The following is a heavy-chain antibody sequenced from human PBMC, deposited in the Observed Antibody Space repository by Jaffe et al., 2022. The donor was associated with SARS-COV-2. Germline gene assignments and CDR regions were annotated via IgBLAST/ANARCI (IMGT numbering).Heavy chain of an antibody. CDR1: GGSISSSSYY. J-gene: IGHJ3*02. V-gene: IGHV4-39*02. D-gene: IGHD6-19*01. CDR2: IYYSGST. Sequence: QLQLQESGPGLVKPSETLSLTCTVSGGSISSSSYYWGWIRQPPGKGLEWIGSIYYSGSTYYNPSLKSRVTISVDTSKNQFSLKLSSVTAADTAVYYCARDSSGWYKAFDIWGQGTMVTVSS. CDR3: ARDSSGWYKAFDI.